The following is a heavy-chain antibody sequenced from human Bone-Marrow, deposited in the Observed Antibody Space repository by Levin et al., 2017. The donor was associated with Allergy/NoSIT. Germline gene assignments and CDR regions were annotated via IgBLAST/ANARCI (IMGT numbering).Heavy chain of an antibody. J-gene: IGHJ6*02. D-gene: IGHD7-27*01. Sequence: SGPTLVKPTETLTLTCTVSGFSLSNAKMGVSWIRQSPGKALEWLAHIFSNDEKSYSTSLKSRLTISKDTSKSRVVLTMTNMDPVDTATYFCARGWGPAPSGNIFSSSNYAMDVWGQGTTVTVSS. CDR3: ARGWGPAPSGNIFSSSNYAMDV. CDR1: GFSLSNAKMG. V-gene: IGHV2-26*01. CDR2: IFSNDEK.